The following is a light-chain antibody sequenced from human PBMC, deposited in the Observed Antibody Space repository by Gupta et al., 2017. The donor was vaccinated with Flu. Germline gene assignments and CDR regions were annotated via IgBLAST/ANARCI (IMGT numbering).Light chain of an antibody. Sequence: DIQMTQSPSSLSASVGDRVTITCRASQSINKYVNWYQHKPGQPPNLLVYAASTLQSGVPARFSGSGSGTDFTLTISALQPEDVAIYYCQQSDNTPFTFGQGTKVDIK. CDR3: QQSDNTPFT. J-gene: IGKJ3*01. V-gene: IGKV1-39*01. CDR1: QSINKY. CDR2: AAS.